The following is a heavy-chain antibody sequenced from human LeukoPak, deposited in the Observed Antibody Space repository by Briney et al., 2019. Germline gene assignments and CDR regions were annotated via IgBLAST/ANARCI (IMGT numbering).Heavy chain of an antibody. CDR3: AKGGDYVWGSYPGDY. J-gene: IGHJ4*02. Sequence: GGSLRLSCEASGFTFSSYWMSWVRQAPGKGLEWVSAISGSGGSTYYADSVKGRFTISRDNSKNTLYLQMNSLRAEDTAVYYCAKGGDYVWGSYPGDYWGQGTLVTVSS. D-gene: IGHD3-16*02. V-gene: IGHV3-23*01. CDR2: ISGSGGST. CDR1: GFTFSSYW.